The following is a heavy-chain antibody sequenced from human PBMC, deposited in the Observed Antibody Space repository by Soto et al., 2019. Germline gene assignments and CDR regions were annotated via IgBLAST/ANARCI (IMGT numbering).Heavy chain of an antibody. CDR2: IKTDGTYT. Sequence: EVQLVESEGGLVQPGGSLTLSCAASGFTVSNHWMHWVRQAPGRGLESISRIKTDGTYTDYADSVKGRFTISRDNAKNMLYLQMDSLRPEDTAVYYCARPKGAAYSAFDVWGQGTVVTVSS. CDR1: GFTVSNHW. J-gene: IGHJ3*01. CDR3: ARPKGAAYSAFDV. D-gene: IGHD2-21*01. V-gene: IGHV3-74*01.